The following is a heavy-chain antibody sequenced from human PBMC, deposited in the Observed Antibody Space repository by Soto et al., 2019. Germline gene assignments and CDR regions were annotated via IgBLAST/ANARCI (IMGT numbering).Heavy chain of an antibody. CDR3: ARCIQQEYYYGSDV. V-gene: IGHV1-18*01. J-gene: IGHJ6*02. D-gene: IGHD1-1*01. CDR1: GYTFYSHS. Sequence: QAQLVQSGAEVKKPGASVKVSCKASGYTFYSHSISWILQAPGQGLECMGRLRADHGNTNYAQKFRGRVTMTTDTSTSTVYMELRNLRSDDTAVYYCARCIQQEYYYGSDVWGHGTTVPVSS. CDR2: LRADHGNT.